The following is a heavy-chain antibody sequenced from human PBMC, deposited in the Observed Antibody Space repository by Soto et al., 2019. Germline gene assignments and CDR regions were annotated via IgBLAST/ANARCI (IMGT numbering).Heavy chain of an antibody. CDR3: ARGDQSYYYSMDV. CDR2: IYSGGST. V-gene: IGHV3-53*04. D-gene: IGHD3-16*01. J-gene: IGHJ6*03. CDR1: GFTVSSNY. Sequence: EVQLVESGGGLVQPGGSLRLSCAASGFTVSSNYMSWVRQAPGKGLEWVSVIYSGGSTYYADSVKGRFTISRHNSKNTLYLQMNSLGAEDTAVYYCARGDQSYYYSMDVWGKGTTVTVSS.